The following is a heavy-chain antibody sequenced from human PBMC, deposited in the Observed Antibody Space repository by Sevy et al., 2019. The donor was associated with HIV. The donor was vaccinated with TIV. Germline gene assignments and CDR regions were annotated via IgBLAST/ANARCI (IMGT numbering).Heavy chain of an antibody. CDR3: ARSEYGYQFDY. V-gene: IGHV3-13*01. CDR2: IGTAGDT. Sequence: GGSLRLSCAASGFTFSSYDMHWVRQATGKGLEWVSAIGTAGDTYYPGSVKGRFTISRENAKNSLYLQMNSLRAGGTAVYYCARSEYGYQFDYWGQGTLVIVSS. D-gene: IGHD5-18*01. CDR1: GFTFSSYD. J-gene: IGHJ4*02.